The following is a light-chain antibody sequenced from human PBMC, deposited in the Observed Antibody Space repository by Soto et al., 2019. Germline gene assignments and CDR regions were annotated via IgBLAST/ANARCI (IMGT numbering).Light chain of an antibody. Sequence: DIPLTQSPSTLSAFVGDRVTITCRASHSISGWLAWYQQKPGKAPQSLIYDSSILASGVPSRFSGSGSGTEFTLTISSLQPDDCATYYCQQYDSFRWTFGQGTKVEI. CDR2: DSS. CDR3: QQYDSFRWT. V-gene: IGKV1-5*01. J-gene: IGKJ1*01. CDR1: HSISGW.